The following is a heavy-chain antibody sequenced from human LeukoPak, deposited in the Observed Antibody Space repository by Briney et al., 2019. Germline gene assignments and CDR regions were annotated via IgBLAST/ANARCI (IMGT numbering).Heavy chain of an antibody. J-gene: IGHJ3*02. CDR3: ARGSSRSPRDAFDI. Sequence: ASVKVSCKVSGYTLTALSMHWVRQAPGQGLEWMGIISPSGGSTTYAQKFQGRVTMTRDMSTTTVNMELSSLRSEDTAVYYCARGSSRSPRDAFDIWGQGTMVTLSS. V-gene: IGHV1-46*01. CDR1: GYTLTALS. CDR2: ISPSGGST.